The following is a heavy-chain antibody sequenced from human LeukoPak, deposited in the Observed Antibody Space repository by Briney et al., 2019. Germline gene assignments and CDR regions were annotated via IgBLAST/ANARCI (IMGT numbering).Heavy chain of an antibody. V-gene: IGHV1-69*04. CDR2: IIPILGIA. Sequence: ASVKVSCKASGGTFSSYAISWVRQAPGQGLEWMGRIIPILGIANYAQKFQGRVTITADKSTSTAYMELSSLRSEDTAVYYCARSRRNTAMVPLGYWGQGTLVTVSS. CDR3: ARSRRNTAMVPLGY. D-gene: IGHD5-18*01. CDR1: GGTFSSYA. J-gene: IGHJ4*02.